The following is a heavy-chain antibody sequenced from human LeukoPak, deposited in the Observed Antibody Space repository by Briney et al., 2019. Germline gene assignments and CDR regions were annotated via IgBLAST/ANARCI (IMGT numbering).Heavy chain of an antibody. CDR1: LFTFSSYW. CDR3: TRQVSLVDAFDI. CDR2: IRSKAKSYAT. V-gene: IGHV3-73*01. Sequence: GGALRLSCAASLFTFSSYWMHWVRQASGKGLEWVGRIRSKAKSYATAYAASVKGRFTLSRDDSKNTAYLKMKRLKTEDTAVYYCTRQVSLVDAFDIWGQGTMVTVSS. D-gene: IGHD2-8*01. J-gene: IGHJ3*02.